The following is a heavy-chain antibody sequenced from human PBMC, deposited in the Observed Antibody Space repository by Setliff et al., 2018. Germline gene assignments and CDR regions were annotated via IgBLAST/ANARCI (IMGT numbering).Heavy chain of an antibody. D-gene: IGHD3-16*01. CDR1: GYSISSGHY. CDR2: IFYNGMA. CDR3: ARLPNYVWGSPVDY. Sequence: SETLSLTCAVSGYSISSGHYWGWIRQSPGTGLEWIGSIFYNGMAYYNPSLKSRVTISVDTSKNQFSLTLSSVTAADTAVYYCARLPNYVWGSPVDYWGQGTLVTVSS. J-gene: IGHJ4*02. V-gene: IGHV4-38-2*01.